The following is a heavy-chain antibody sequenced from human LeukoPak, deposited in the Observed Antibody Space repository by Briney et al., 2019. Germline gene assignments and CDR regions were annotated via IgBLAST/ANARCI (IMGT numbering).Heavy chain of an antibody. CDR2: IWYDGSNK. CDR3: ARAWTYYDILTGYYSFDY. J-gene: IGHJ4*02. CDR1: GFTFSSYG. Sequence: GGSLRLSCAASGFTFSSYGMHWVRQAPGKGLEWVAVIWYDGSNKYYPGSVKGRFTISRDNSKNTPYLQMNSLRAEDTAVYYCARAWTYYDILTGYYSFDYWGQGTLVTVSS. D-gene: IGHD3-9*01. V-gene: IGHV3-33*01.